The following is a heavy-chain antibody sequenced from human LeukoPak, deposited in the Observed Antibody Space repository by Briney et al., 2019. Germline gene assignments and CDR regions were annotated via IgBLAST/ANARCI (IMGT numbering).Heavy chain of an antibody. CDR2: IDSSGDNT. CDR3: ARTLDYGDSLDY. V-gene: IGHV3-23*01. J-gene: IGHJ4*02. D-gene: IGHD4-17*01. Sequence: GGSLRLSCAASGFSFSRFGMSWVRQAPGKGPQWVSCIDSSGDNTYYADSVKGRFTISRDNSKNTLYLQMNSLRAEDPAGYYCARTLDYGDSLDYWGQGTPVTVSS. CDR1: GFSFSRFG.